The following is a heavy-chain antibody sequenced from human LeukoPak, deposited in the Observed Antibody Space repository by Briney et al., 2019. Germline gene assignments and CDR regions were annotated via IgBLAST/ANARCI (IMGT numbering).Heavy chain of an antibody. CDR1: GFTFTYYA. D-gene: IGHD1-26*01. CDR2: IEDDSSDT. CDR3: AAASRGTRFFFEY. V-gene: IGHV3-23*03. J-gene: IGHJ4*02. Sequence: GTSRRLCCGAAGFTFTYYAMYLVRRAPGKGVELVSVIEDDSSDTFYTDSVKGGFTITRDDSTNTLYLQMNSLRAADTAVYYYAAASRGTRFFFEYWGQGTLVTVSS.